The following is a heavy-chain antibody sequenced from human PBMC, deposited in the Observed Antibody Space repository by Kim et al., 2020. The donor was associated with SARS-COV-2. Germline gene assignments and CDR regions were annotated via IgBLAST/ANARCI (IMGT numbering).Heavy chain of an antibody. V-gene: IGHV3-53*01. J-gene: IGHJ4*02. CDR3: ARMGWNDQLRFRRDY. CDR1: GFTVSSNY. Sequence: GGSLRLSCAASGFTVSSNYMSWVRQAPGKGLEWVSVIYSGGSTYYADSVKGRFTISRDNSKNTLYLQMNSLRAEDTAVYYCARMGWNDQLRFRRDYWGQGTLVTVSS. D-gene: IGHD2-2*01. CDR2: IYSGGST.